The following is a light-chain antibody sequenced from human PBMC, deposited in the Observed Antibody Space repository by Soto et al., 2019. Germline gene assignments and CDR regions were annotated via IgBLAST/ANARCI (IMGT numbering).Light chain of an antibody. V-gene: IGKV1-5*01. CDR2: DAS. CDR1: QSIGGS. J-gene: IGKJ1*01. CDR3: QQYNSYWT. Sequence: DIQMTQSPSTLSASVGDRVTITCRATQSIGGSLAWYQQKLGKAPKLLIYDASTLESGVPSRFSGSGSGTEFTLTISSLQPDDFATYYCQQYNSYWTFGQGTKAEIK.